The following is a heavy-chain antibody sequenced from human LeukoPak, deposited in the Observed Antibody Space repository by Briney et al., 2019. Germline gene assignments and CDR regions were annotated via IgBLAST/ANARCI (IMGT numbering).Heavy chain of an antibody. D-gene: IGHD6-13*01. J-gene: IGHJ4*02. CDR2: ISGSGGST. Sequence: PGGSLRLSCAASGFTFSSYAMSWVRQAPGKGLEWVSAISGSGGSTYYADSVKGRFTISRDNTKNTLYLQINSLRAEDTAVYYCAIWSSSWGTFDYWGEGTLVTVSS. V-gene: IGHV3-23*01. CDR1: GFTFSSYA. CDR3: AIWSSSWGTFDY.